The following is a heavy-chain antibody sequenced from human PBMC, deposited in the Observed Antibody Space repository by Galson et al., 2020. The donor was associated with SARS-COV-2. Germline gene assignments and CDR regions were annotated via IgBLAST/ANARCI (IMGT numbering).Heavy chain of an antibody. CDR2: IYSEGSST. CDR1: GFTFSSYW. CDR3: LHHRFGAADI. Sequence: ALHGESLKISCAASGFTFSSYWMHWVSQAPGKGLVWVSRIYSEGSSTSYADSVKGRFTISGDNSKDTVLLQMNSLRAEDTAVYYCLHHRFGAADIWGQGTKVTGSS. D-gene: IGHD3-16*01. V-gene: IGHV3-74*01. J-gene: IGHJ3*02.